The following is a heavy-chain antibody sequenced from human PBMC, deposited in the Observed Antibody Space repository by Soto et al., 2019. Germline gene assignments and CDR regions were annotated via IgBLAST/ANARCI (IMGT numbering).Heavy chain of an antibody. CDR2: ISGSGGST. CDR3: AKGIKRTTVAPFDY. Sequence: GGSLSLSCAAYGFTFSSYAMSWVRQAPGKGLEWVSAISGSGGSTYYADTVKGRFTISRDNSKNTLYLQMNSLRAEDTAVYYCAKGIKRTTVAPFDYWGQGTLVTVSS. D-gene: IGHD6-19*01. V-gene: IGHV3-23*01. CDR1: GFTFSSYA. J-gene: IGHJ4*02.